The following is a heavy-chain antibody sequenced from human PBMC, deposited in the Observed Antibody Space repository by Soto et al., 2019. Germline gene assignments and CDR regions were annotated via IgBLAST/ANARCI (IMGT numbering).Heavy chain of an antibody. CDR2: ISYDGSNK. CDR1: GFIFSKYV. V-gene: IGHV3-30*18. Sequence: PGGSRRLSWAASGFIFSKYVMHWVRQAPGKGLEWVAVISYDGSNKYYAESVKGRFIISRDKSENTLYLQMNSLRAEDTALYYCAKDLGSRKPYYYYAMDVWGQGTTVTVSS. CDR3: AKDLGSRKPYYYYAMDV. J-gene: IGHJ6*02.